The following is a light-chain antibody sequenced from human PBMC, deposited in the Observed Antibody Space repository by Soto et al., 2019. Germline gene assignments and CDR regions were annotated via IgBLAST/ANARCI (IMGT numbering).Light chain of an antibody. Sequence: IQLTQSPSSLSASVGDRVTLTFRASQGMSSYLAWYQQKPGKAPKLLIYVTSTLQTGVPSRFSGSRSGADFTLTISSLQPEDVAAYYCQKYNSAPLTFGGGTKVDIK. CDR2: VTS. J-gene: IGKJ4*01. CDR3: QKYNSAPLT. V-gene: IGKV1-27*01. CDR1: QGMSSY.